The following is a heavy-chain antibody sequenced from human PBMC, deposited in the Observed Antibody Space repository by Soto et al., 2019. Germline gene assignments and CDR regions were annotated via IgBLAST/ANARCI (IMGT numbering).Heavy chain of an antibody. CDR3: SRDGIGGTTFRGYLDY. Sequence: GSLRLSCAASGSIFTGYGMHWVRQAPGKGLEWVAVIWFDGSNKYYADSVKGRFTISRDNSKNMLYLQMNSLRVEDTALYYFSRDGIGGTTFRGYLDYWGRGTLVTVSS. V-gene: IGHV3-33*01. J-gene: IGHJ4*02. CDR2: IWFDGSNK. CDR1: GSIFTGYG. D-gene: IGHD1-1*01.